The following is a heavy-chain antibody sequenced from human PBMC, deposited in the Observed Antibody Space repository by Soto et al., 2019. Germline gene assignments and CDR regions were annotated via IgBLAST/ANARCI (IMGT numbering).Heavy chain of an antibody. D-gene: IGHD6-19*01. V-gene: IGHV3-73*01. J-gene: IGHJ6*02. CDR1: GFIFSDSA. Sequence: SLRLSCAASGFIFSDSAIHWVRQASGKGLEWVGRIKNKADDYATAHAAAVEGRFTISRDDSKNTAYLQMNSLKTEDTAVYYCTRLRYTSGWYGMDVWGQGTTVTV. CDR3: TRLRYTSGWYGMDV. CDR2: IKNKADDYAT.